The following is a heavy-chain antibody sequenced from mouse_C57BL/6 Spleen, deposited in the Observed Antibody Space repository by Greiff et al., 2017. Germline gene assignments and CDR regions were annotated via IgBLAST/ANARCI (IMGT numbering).Heavy chain of an antibody. CDR3: ARVYYGYDYFDY. V-gene: IGHV1-69*01. J-gene: IGHJ2*01. CDR1: GYTFTSYW. D-gene: IGHD2-2*01. CDR2: IDPSDSYT. Sequence: QVQLQQPGAELVMPGASVKLSCKASGYTFTSYWMHWVKQRPGQGLEWIGEIDPSDSYTNYNQKLKGKSTLTVYKSSSTASMQLSSLTSEDSAVYYCARVYYGYDYFDYWGQGTTLTVSS.